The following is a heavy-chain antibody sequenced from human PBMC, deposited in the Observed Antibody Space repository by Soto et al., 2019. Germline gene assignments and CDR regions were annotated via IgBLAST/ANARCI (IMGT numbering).Heavy chain of an antibody. Sequence: SDTLSLTCPVSGASISRGDYYWNWLRPSPGKGLEWIGNTYNNGRPNYNPSLKSRVTISGDSSKNQFSLKLRSLSAADTAVYYCARGGVYDFWSGLFDWGQGTLVTVSS. CDR2: TYNNGRP. CDR1: GASISRGDYY. CDR3: ARGGVYDFWSGLFD. D-gene: IGHD3-3*01. J-gene: IGHJ4*02. V-gene: IGHV4-30-4*02.